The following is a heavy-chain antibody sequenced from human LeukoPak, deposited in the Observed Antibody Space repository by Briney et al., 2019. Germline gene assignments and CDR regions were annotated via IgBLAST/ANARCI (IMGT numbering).Heavy chain of an antibody. J-gene: IGHJ2*01. CDR2: IYYSGST. V-gene: IGHV4-59*08. CDR1: GGSISSYY. D-gene: IGHD5-12*01. Sequence: SETLSLTCTVSGGSISSYYWSWIRQPPGKGLEWIGYIYYSGSTNYNPFLKSRVTISVDTSKNQFSLKLSSVTAADTAVYYCARRSDRYSGYDVSYWYFDLWGRGTLVTVSS. CDR3: ARRSDRYSGYDVSYWYFDL.